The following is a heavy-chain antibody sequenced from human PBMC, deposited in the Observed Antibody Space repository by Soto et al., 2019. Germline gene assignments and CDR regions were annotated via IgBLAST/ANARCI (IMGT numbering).Heavy chain of an antibody. V-gene: IGHV4-39*01. Sequence: QLQLQESGPGLVKPSETLSLTCTVSGGSISRTTYSWGWIRQPPGKGLEWIGNIYHSGRTSYIPSLRSRGTISVDTSKNQFSLKLTSVTAADTAVYYCATYRAWGQGTLVTVSS. CDR3: ATYRA. CDR1: GGSISRTTYS. J-gene: IGHJ5*02. D-gene: IGHD3-16*02. CDR2: IYHSGRT.